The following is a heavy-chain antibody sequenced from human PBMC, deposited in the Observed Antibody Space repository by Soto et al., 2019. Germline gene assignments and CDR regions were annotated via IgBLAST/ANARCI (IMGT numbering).Heavy chain of an antibody. CDR3: ARDQSNNWSGPFDY. D-gene: IGHD1-1*01. Sequence: VQLVESGGGLVQPGGSLRLSCAASGFTFSTYWMNWVRQVPGKGLEWVANIKEDGSEKRYVDSVKGRFTISRDNAKNSLYLQMNSLRVEDTAVYYCARDQSNNWSGPFDYWGQGTLATVSS. CDR2: IKEDGSEK. J-gene: IGHJ4*02. V-gene: IGHV3-7*03. CDR1: GFTFSTYW.